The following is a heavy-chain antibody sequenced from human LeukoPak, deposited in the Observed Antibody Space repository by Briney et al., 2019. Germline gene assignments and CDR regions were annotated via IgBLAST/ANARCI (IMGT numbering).Heavy chain of an antibody. D-gene: IGHD3-22*01. CDR2: IRYDGSNE. J-gene: IGHJ4*02. CDR3: AKGFYDSSGYPIDY. V-gene: IGHV3-30*02. CDR1: GFTFSSYG. Sequence: PGGSLRLSCAASGFTFSSYGMHWVRQAPGKGLEWVAFIRYDGSNEYYADSVKGRFTISRDNSKNTLYLQMNSLRAEDTAVYYCAKGFYDSSGYPIDYWGQGTLVTVSS.